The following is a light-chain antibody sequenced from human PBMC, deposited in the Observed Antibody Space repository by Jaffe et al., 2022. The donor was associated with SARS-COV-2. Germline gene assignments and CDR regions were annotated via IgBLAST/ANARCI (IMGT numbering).Light chain of an antibody. CDR3: QQTHSFPIT. CDR2: ESS. Sequence: DIQMTQSPPSVSASVGDRVTITCRASQGISSWLAWYQQKPGKAPSLLIHESSTLQSGVPSRFSGGGSGTDFTLTISSLQPEDFASYFCQQTHSFPITFGPGTIVDIK. CDR1: QGISSW. J-gene: IGKJ3*01. V-gene: IGKV1-12*01.